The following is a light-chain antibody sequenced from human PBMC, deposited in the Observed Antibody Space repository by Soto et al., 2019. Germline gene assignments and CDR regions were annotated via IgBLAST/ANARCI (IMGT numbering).Light chain of an antibody. CDR3: CSHTRSGTLI. CDR1: SGEIGDYNY. V-gene: IGLV2-14*01. J-gene: IGLJ1*01. CDR2: DIS. Sequence: QSVLTQPASVSGSPGQSXTISCVGTSGEIGDYNYVSWYQQHPGKVPKVIIYDISNRPSGVSYRFSGTKSGNTASLTVSGLQAEDEADYYCCSHTRSGTLIFGTGTRVTVL.